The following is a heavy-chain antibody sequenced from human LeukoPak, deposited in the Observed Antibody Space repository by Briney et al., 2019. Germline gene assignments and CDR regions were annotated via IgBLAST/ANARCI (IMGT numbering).Heavy chain of an antibody. CDR2: IYPGDSDT. V-gene: IGHV5-51*01. J-gene: IGHJ4*02. D-gene: IGHD6-6*01. CDR1: GYSFTSYW. CDR3: ARQGYTSSSRFDF. Sequence: GESLKISCQGSGYSFTSYWIGWVRQMPGKGLEWMGIIYPGDSDTRYSPSFQGQVTISADRSISTAYLQWSSLQASDTAMYYCARQGYTSSSRFDFWGQGTLVTVSS.